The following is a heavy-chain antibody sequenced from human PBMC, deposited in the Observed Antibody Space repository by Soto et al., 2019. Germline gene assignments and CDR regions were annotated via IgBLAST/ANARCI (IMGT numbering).Heavy chain of an antibody. CDR2: ISPYTGDT. CDR3: AMVDNVTPTPQDV. J-gene: IGHJ6*02. V-gene: IGHV1-18*01. CDR1: GYIFVNYG. Sequence: QVQLVQSGDEMKKPGASVRVSCKASGYIFVNYGIAWVRQAPGQGLEWMGWISPYTGDTHSASKVQGRLTMTTDTSTSTAYMDLGSLTSDDTAVYYCAMVDNVTPTPQDVWGQGTTVTVSS. D-gene: IGHD5-12*01.